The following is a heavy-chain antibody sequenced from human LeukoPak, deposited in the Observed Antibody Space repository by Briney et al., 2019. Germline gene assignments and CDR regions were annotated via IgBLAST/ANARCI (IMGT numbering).Heavy chain of an antibody. V-gene: IGHV3-48*03. D-gene: IGHD2-21*02. CDR1: GFTFSSYE. CDR2: ISSSGSTI. J-gene: IGHJ4*02. CDR3: ARGGDLGYYFDY. Sequence: PGGSLRLSCAASGFTFSSYEMNWVRQAPGKGLEWVSYISSSGSTIYYADSVKGRFTISRDNAKNSLYLQMNSLRAEDTAVYYCARGGDLGYYFDYWGQGTLVTVSS.